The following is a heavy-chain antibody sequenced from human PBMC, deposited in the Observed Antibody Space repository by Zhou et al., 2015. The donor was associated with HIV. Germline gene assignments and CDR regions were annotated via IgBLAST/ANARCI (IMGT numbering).Heavy chain of an antibody. D-gene: IGHD1-7*01. CDR3: ARSLWNGLQLRLDY. Sequence: QVQLVQSGAEVKKPGSSVKVSCKASGGTFSSYAISWVRQAPGQGLEWMGWISADNGNTNYAQKVQGRVTMTTDTSTSTAYMELRSLRSDDTAVYYCARSLWNGLQLRLDYWGQGTLVTVSS. V-gene: IGHV1-18*01. CDR1: GGTFSSYA. CDR2: ISADNGNT. J-gene: IGHJ4*02.